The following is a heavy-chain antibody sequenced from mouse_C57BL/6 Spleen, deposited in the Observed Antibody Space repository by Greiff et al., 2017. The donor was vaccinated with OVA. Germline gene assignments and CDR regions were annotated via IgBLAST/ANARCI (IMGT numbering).Heavy chain of an antibody. CDR1: GYSITSGYY. J-gene: IGHJ4*01. D-gene: IGHD2-4*01. CDR3: ARDDSPAMDY. CDR2: ISYDGSN. V-gene: IGHV3-6*01. Sequence: DVKLQESGPGLVKPSQSLSLTCSVTGYSITSGYYWNWIRQFPGNKLEWMGYISYDGSNNYNPSRKNRISITRDTSKNQFFLKLNSVTTEDTATYYCARDDSPAMDYWGQGTSVTVSS.